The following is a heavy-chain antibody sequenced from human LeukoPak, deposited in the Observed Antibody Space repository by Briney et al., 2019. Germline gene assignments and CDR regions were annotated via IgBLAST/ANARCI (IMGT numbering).Heavy chain of an antibody. V-gene: IGHV1-18*01. CDR2: ISAYNGNT. J-gene: IGHJ6*02. CDR3: AREDIVVVPAAIPAAPYYYYYGMDV. CDR1: GYTFTSYG. Sequence: ASVKVSCTASGYTFTSYGISWVRQAPGQGLEWMGCISAYNGNTNYAQTLQGRVTMTTDTSTSTAYMELRSLRSDDTAVYYCAREDIVVVPAAIPAAPYYYYYGMDVWGQGTTVTVSS. D-gene: IGHD2-2*02.